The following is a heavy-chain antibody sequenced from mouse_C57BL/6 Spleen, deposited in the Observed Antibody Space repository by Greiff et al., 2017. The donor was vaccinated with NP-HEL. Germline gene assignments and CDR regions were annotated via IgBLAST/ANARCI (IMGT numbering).Heavy chain of an antibody. V-gene: IGHV1-4*01. J-gene: IGHJ2*01. CDR1: GYTFTSYT. CDR3: TDGGYFDD. CDR2: INPSSGYT. Sequence: VQLQQSGAELARPGASVKMSCKASGYTFTSYTMHWVKQRPGQGLEWIGYINPSSGYTKYNQKFKEKATLPADKSSSTAYMQLSSLTSEDTADYYCTDGGYFDDWGKGTTLTVSS.